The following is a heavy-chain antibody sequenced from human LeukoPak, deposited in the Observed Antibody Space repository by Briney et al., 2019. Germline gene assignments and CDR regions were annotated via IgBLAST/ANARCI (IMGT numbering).Heavy chain of an antibody. D-gene: IGHD3-10*02. V-gene: IGHV3-48*01. CDR1: GFTFSSYG. CDR3: ARRGGSPMIGDH. J-gene: IGHJ4*02. Sequence: GGSLRLSCAASGFTFSSYGMNWVRQAPGKGLEWLSYLSNTGNIHYAQSVKGRFTISRDNAKSSLYLQMDGLRAEDTAVYYCARRGGSPMIGDHWGQGILVTVAS. CDR2: LSNTGNI.